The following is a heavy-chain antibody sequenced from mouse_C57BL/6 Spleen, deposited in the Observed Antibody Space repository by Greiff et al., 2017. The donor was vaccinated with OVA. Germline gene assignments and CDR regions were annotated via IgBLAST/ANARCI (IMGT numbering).Heavy chain of an antibody. CDR2: IWRGGST. J-gene: IGHJ1*03. D-gene: IGHD1-1*01. V-gene: IGHV2-5*01. Sequence: VMLVESGPGLVQPSQSLSITCTVSGFSLTSYGVHWVRQSPGKGLEWLGVIWRGGSTDYNAAFMSRLSITKDNSKSQVFFKMNSLQADDTAIYYCAKNWGRTVEGYFDVWGTGTTVTVSS. CDR3: AKNWGRTVEGYFDV. CDR1: GFSLTSYG.